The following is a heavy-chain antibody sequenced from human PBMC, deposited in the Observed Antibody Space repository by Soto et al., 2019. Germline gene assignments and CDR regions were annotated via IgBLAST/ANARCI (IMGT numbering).Heavy chain of an antibody. Sequence: QPGGSLRLSCAASGFTFSSYGMHWVRQAPGKGLEWVAIIWYDGSNKYYADSVKGRFTISRDNSKNTLYLQMNSLRAEDTAVYYCARDPTYFYDSSGDYDYWGQGTLVTVSS. D-gene: IGHD3-22*01. CDR1: GFTFSSYG. CDR2: IWYDGSNK. J-gene: IGHJ4*02. CDR3: ARDPTYFYDSSGDYDY. V-gene: IGHV3-33*01.